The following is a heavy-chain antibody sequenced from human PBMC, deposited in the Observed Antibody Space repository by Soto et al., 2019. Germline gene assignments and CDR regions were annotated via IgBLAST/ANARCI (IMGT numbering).Heavy chain of an antibody. V-gene: IGHV4-34*01. CDR1: GGSFSGYY. Sequence: PSETLSLTCAVYGGSFSGYYWSWIRQPPGRGLEWSGEINHSGSTNYNPSLKSRVTISVDTSKNQFSLKLSSVTAADTAVYYCARGQPRVAGTGHWFDPGGQGTLVTVSS. D-gene: IGHD6-19*01. CDR3: ARGQPRVAGTGHWFDP. CDR2: INHSGST. J-gene: IGHJ5*02.